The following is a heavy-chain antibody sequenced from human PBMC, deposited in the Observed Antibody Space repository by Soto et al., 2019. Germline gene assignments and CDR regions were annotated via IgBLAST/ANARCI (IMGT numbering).Heavy chain of an antibody. V-gene: IGHV3-21*01. Sequence: EVQLVESGGGLVKPGGSLRLSCAASGFTFSSYSMNWVRQAPGKGLEWVSSISSSSSYIYYADSVKGRFTISRDNAKNSLYQQMNSLRAEDTFVYYCARGTYYDFWSGYLNYYYYGMDVWGQGTTVTFSS. J-gene: IGHJ6*02. CDR3: ARGTYYDFWSGYLNYYYYGMDV. CDR2: ISSSSSYI. D-gene: IGHD3-3*01. CDR1: GFTFSSYS.